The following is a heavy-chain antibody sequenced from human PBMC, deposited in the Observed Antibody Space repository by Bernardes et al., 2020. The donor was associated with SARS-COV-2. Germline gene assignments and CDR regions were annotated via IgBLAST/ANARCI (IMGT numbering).Heavy chain of an antibody. V-gene: IGHV3-15*07. D-gene: IGHD3-22*01. J-gene: IGHJ4*02. CDR2: IKRKTDGGTT. CDR3: TTGAEIYYDSSGFSYYFEG. CDR1: GFTFSNAW. Sequence: GGSLRLSCAASGFTFSNAWMNWVRQAPGKGLEWVVHIKRKTDGGTTDYAAPVKGRFTISGDDSKNTMYLQMNSLKTEDTAVYYCTTGAEIYYDSSGFSYYFEGWGQGTL.